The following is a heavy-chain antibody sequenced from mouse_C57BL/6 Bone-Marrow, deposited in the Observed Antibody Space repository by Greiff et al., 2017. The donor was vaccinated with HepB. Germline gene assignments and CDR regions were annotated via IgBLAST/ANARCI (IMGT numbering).Heavy chain of an antibody. CDR3: ARPNYYGSRDYAMDY. Sequence: QVQLQQPGAELVKPGASVKLSCKASGYTFTSYWMHWVKQRPGQGLEWIGMIHPNSGSTNYNEKFKGKATLTVDTSSSTAYMQLSSLTSEDSAVYFCARPNYYGSRDYAMDYWGQGTSVTVSS. CDR1: GYTFTSYW. D-gene: IGHD1-1*01. CDR2: IHPNSGST. J-gene: IGHJ4*01. V-gene: IGHV1-64*01.